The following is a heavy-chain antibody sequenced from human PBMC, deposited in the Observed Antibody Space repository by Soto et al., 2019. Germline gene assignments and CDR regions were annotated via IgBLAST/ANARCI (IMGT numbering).Heavy chain of an antibody. D-gene: IGHD3-9*01. J-gene: IGHJ6*02. CDR2: IYNSATT. CDR1: GGSISTGGYY. CDR3: AREKTPMSPHYFYYGMDV. V-gene: IGHV4-31*03. Sequence: SETLSLTCTVSGGSISTGGYYWSWIRQHPGKGLEWIGYIYNSATTYYNPSLKSRVTISVDTSKNQFSLKLSSVTVADTAVYYCAREKTPMSPHYFYYGMDVWGQGTTVTVSS.